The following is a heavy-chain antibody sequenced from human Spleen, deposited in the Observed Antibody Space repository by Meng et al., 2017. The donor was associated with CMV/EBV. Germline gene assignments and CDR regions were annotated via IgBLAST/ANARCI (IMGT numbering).Heavy chain of an antibody. CDR1: GGSVSSGGYY. CDR2: IYYSGST. J-gene: IGHJ4*02. Sequence: GSLRLSCTVSGGSVSSGGYYWSWIRQPPGKGLEWIGYIYYSGSTNYNPSLKSRVTISLDTSKNQFSLKLSSVTAADTAVYYCARERGGSYSPFDYWGQGTLVTVSS. V-gene: IGHV4-61*08. CDR3: ARERGGSYSPFDY. D-gene: IGHD1-26*01.